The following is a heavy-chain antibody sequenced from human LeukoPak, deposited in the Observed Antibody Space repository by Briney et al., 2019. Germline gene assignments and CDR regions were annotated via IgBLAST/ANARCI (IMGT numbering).Heavy chain of an antibody. CDR1: GFTFSNYW. CDR3: ARTSEGGYFDY. J-gene: IGHJ4*02. Sequence: GSLRLSCGVSGFTFSNYWMHWVRQAPGKGLVWVSRINGDGSSTTYADSVKGRFTISRDNAKNTLYLQMSSLRAEDTAVYFCARTSEGGYFDYWGQGAVVTVSS. CDR2: INGDGSST. V-gene: IGHV3-74*01.